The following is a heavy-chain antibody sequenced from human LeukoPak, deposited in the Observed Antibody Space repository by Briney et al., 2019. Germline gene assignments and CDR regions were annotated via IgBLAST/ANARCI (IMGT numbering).Heavy chain of an antibody. CDR1: GFTFSDYY. J-gene: IGHJ1*01. D-gene: IGHD2-15*01. V-gene: IGHV3-23*01. CDR3: AKDLSWWAAADH. Sequence: GGSLRLSCAASGFTFSDYYMGWIRQAPGKGLEWVSGVGGDDRTHYADSVRGRFTISRDNSMNTVSLDMNRLRVEDTALYYCAKDLSWWAAADHWGQGALVTVAS. CDR2: VGGDDRT.